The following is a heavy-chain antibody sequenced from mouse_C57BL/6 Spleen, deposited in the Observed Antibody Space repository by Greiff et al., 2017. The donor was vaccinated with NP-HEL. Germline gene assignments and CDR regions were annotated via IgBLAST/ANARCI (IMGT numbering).Heavy chain of an antibody. CDR2: IYPGDGDT. D-gene: IGHD2-1*01. Sequence: VQLVESGPELVKPGASVKISCKASGYAFSNSWMNWVKQRPGKGLEWIGRIYPGDGDTNYNGKFKGKATLTADKSSSTAYMQLCSLTSEDSAVYFCASYSWAYWGQGTLVTVSA. J-gene: IGHJ3*01. V-gene: IGHV1-82*01. CDR3: ASYSWAY. CDR1: GYAFSNSW.